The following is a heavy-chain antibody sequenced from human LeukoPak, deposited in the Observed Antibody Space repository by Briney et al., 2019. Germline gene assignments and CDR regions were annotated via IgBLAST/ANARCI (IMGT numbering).Heavy chain of an antibody. D-gene: IGHD5-18*01. J-gene: IGHJ4*02. CDR1: GFTFSSYA. CDR2: IRGSGGST. V-gene: IGHV3-23*01. Sequence: GGSLRLSCAASGFTFSSYAMSWVRQAPGKGLEWVSAIRGSGGSTYYADYVKGRFTISRDNSKSTRYLQMNSLRAEDTAVYYCAKDSGTATGYSYGVIYYWGQGTLVTVSS. CDR3: AKDSGTATGYSYGVIYY.